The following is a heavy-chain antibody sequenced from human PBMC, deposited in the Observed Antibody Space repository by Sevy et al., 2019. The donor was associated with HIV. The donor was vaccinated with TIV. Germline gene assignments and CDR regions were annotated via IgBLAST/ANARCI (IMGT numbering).Heavy chain of an antibody. J-gene: IGHJ3*02. CDR3: TREFPYYYGSGSYYNRAFDI. CDR1: GFTFGDYA. CDR2: IRSKAYGGTT. V-gene: IGHV3-49*04. Sequence: GGSLRLSCTASGFTFGDYAMSWVRQAPGKGLEWVGFIRSKAYGGTTEYAASVKGRFTISRDDSKSIAYLQMNSLKTEDTAVYYCTREFPYYYGSGSYYNRAFDIWGQGTMVTVSS. D-gene: IGHD3-10*01.